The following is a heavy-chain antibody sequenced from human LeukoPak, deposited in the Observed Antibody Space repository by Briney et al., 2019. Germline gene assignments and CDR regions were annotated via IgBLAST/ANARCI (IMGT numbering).Heavy chain of an antibody. CDR1: GFTFTTYA. V-gene: IGHV3-23*01. D-gene: IGHD1-14*01. J-gene: IGHJ6*03. CDR3: ARSSGRSPNRDYMDV. Sequence: GGSLRLSCAASGFTFTTYAMTWVRQAPGKGLEWVSGISNNAGSTYYADAVKGRFTISRDNSKNTLYLQMNSLRAEDTAVYYCARSSGRSPNRDYMDVWGKGTTVTISS. CDR2: ISNNAGST.